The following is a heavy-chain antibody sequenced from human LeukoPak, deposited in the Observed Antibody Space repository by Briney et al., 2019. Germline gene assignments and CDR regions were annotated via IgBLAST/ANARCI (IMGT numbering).Heavy chain of an antibody. Sequence: SETLSLTCTVSAGSVNSGNYYWSWVRQPPGKGLEWIGCAYYSGSTNFNPSLKSRVTISLDTSMNEFSLKLTSVTAADTAVYYCARDRRYSSGHFDYWGQGTLVTVSS. D-gene: IGHD6-19*01. CDR2: AYYSGST. V-gene: IGHV4-61*01. CDR3: ARDRRYSSGHFDY. CDR1: AGSVNSGNYY. J-gene: IGHJ4*02.